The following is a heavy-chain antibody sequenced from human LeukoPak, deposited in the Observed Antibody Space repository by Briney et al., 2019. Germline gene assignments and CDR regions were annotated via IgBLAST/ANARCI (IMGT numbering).Heavy chain of an antibody. J-gene: IGHJ4*02. CDR3: ARGGSSWYYFDY. CDR2: INWNSDSI. V-gene: IGHV3-9*01. D-gene: IGHD6-13*01. Sequence: GRSLRLSCAASGFTFDDYAMHWVRQTPGKGLEWVSGINWNSDSIGYADSVKGRLTISRDNAKNSLYLQVNSLRAEDTAVYYCARGGSSWYYFDYWGQGILVTVSS. CDR1: GFTFDDYA.